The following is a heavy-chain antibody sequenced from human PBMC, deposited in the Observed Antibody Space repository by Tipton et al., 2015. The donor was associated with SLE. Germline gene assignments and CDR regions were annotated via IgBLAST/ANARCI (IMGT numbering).Heavy chain of an antibody. CDR3: ARGRSSSWTDFDY. V-gene: IGHV4-59*01. CDR1: GGSISSYY. Sequence: TLSLTCTVSGGSISSYYWSWIRQPPGKGLEWIGYIYYSGSTNYNPSLKSRVTISVDTSKNQFSLKLSSVTAADTAVYYCARGRSSSWTDFDYWGQGTLVTVSS. J-gene: IGHJ4*02. CDR2: IYYSGST. D-gene: IGHD6-13*01.